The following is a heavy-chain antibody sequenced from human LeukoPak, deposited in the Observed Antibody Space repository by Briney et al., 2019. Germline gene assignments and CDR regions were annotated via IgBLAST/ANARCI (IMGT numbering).Heavy chain of an antibody. CDR1: GGSISSYY. J-gene: IGHJ4*02. D-gene: IGHD3-22*01. CDR2: IYYSGST. CDR3: ARVHSSACDY. Sequence: PSETLSLTCTVSGGSISSYYWSWIRQPPGKGLEWIGYIYYSGSTNYNPSLKSRVTISVDTSKNQFSLKLSSVTAADTAVYYCARVHSSACDYWGQGTLVTVSS. V-gene: IGHV4-59*01.